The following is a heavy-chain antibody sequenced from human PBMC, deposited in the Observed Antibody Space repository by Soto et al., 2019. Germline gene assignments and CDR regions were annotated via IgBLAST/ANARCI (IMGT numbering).Heavy chain of an antibody. CDR2: IIPIFGTA. D-gene: IGHD4-17*01. J-gene: IGHJ6*02. CDR3: SSSPTTRTSDYNGMDV. Sequence: QVQLVQSGAEVKKPGSSVKVSCKASGGTFSSYAISWERQAPGHGLDWIGGIIPIFGTANYALKCQGRVTITAPESTSPAFMHLSRARSEATAVYYCSSSPTTRTSDYNGMDVWDQGTTVTV. V-gene: IGHV1-69*12. CDR1: GGTFSSYA.